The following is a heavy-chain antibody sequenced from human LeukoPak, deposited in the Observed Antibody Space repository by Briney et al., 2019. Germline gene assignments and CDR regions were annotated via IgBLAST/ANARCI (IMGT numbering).Heavy chain of an antibody. CDR2: IYYSGST. Sequence: PSETLSLTCSVSGGSISNYYWSWIRQPPGKGLEWIGYIYYSGSTNYNPSLKSRVSISVDKSKNQFSLKLSSVTAADTAVYYCTRHVYSSGCCAFDIWGQGTMVTVSS. CDR3: TRHVYSSGCCAFDI. J-gene: IGHJ3*02. D-gene: IGHD6-19*01. CDR1: GGSISNYY. V-gene: IGHV4-59*01.